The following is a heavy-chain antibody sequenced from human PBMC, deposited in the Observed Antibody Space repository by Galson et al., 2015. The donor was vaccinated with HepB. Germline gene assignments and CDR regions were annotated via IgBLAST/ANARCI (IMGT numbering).Heavy chain of an antibody. V-gene: IGHV3-23*01. J-gene: IGHJ5*02. D-gene: IGHD1-26*01. CDR1: GFTFNDYA. Sequence: SLRLSCAASGFTFNDYAMSWVRQAPGKGLEWVSSISGSGGTTYYADSVKGRFTVSRDNSKNTLYLQMNSLGAEDTALYYCAKDPRHSGSRGWFDPWAREPWSPSPQ. CDR2: ISGSGGTT. CDR3: AKDPRHSGSRGWFDP.